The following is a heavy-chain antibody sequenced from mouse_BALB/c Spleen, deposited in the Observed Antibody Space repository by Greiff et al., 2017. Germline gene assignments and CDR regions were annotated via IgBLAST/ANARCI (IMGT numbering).Heavy chain of an antibody. D-gene: IGHD1-2*01. J-gene: IGHJ3*01. CDR2: IWAGGST. CDR3: VREITTAPWFAY. V-gene: IGHV2-9*02. Sequence: VQLQESGPGLVAPSQSLSITCTVSGFSLTSYGVHWVRQPPGKGLEWLGVIWAGGSTNYNSALMSRLSISKDNSKSQVFLKMNSLKTDDTAIYYCVREITTAPWFAYWGQGTLVTVSA. CDR1: GFSLTSYG.